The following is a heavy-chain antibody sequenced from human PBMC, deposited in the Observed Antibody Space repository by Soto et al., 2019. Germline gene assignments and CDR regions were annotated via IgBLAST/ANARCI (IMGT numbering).Heavy chain of an antibody. CDR1: GGSFSGYY. CDR2: INHSGST. Sequence: SETLSLTCDVYGGSFSGYYWSWIRQPTGKGLEWIGEINHSGSTNYNPSLKSRVTISVDTSKNQFSLKLSSVTAADTAVYYCARGLKTRPVGGPLGYWGQGTLVTVSS. CDR3: ARGLKTRPVGGPLGY. D-gene: IGHD2-15*01. V-gene: IGHV4-34*01. J-gene: IGHJ4*02.